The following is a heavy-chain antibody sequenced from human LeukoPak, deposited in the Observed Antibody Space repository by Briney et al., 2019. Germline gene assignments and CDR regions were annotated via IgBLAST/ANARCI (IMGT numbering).Heavy chain of an antibody. CDR2: IYYGGST. J-gene: IGHJ6*03. CDR1: GGSISSGAYY. CDR3: ARDKRVVPATYYYYYMDV. V-gene: IGHV4-30-4*08. D-gene: IGHD2-2*01. Sequence: SETLSLTCTVSGGSISSGAYYWSWIRQPPGKGLEWIGSIYYGGSTYYHPSLKSRVTISVDTPNNPFSLKLSSVTAADTAVYYCARDKRVVPATYYYYYMDVWGKGTTVTVSS.